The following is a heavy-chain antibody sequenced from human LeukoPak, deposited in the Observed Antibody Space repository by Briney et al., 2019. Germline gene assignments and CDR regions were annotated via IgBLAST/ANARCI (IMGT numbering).Heavy chain of an antibody. Sequence: SVKVSCKASGGTFSSYAISWMRQAPGQGLEWMGRIIPIFGIANYAQKFQGRVTITADKSTSTAYMELSSLRSEDTAVYYCARDPPIRGITGTPNVYYGMDVWGQGTTVTVSS. J-gene: IGHJ6*02. CDR3: ARDPPIRGITGTPNVYYGMDV. D-gene: IGHD1-7*01. V-gene: IGHV1-69*04. CDR1: GGTFSSYA. CDR2: IIPIFGIA.